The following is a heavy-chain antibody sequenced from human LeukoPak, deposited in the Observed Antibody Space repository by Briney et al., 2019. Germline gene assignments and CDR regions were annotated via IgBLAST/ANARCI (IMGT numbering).Heavy chain of an antibody. CDR1: GGSISSYY. Sequence: SETLSLTRTVSGGSISSYYWSWIRQPPGKGLEWIGYIYYSGSTNYNPSLKSRVTISVDTSKNQFSLKLSSVTAADTAVYYCASSYYDILTGYTHFDYWGQGTLVTVSS. CDR2: IYYSGST. CDR3: ASSYYDILTGYTHFDY. V-gene: IGHV4-59*08. J-gene: IGHJ4*02. D-gene: IGHD3-9*01.